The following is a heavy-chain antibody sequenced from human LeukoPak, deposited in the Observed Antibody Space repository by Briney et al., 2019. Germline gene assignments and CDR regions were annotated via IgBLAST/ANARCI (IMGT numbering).Heavy chain of an antibody. CDR1: GYSISSGYN. D-gene: IGHD5-24*01. Sequence: SETLSLTCAVSGYSISSGYNWGWIRQPPGKGLEWIGSVYFGGTTYYNPSLRSRVTMSLDTSKNQVSLTLNSVTAADTAVYYCARDNRRDGYKIFDYWGQGTLVTVSS. J-gene: IGHJ4*02. V-gene: IGHV4-38-2*01. CDR2: VYFGGTT. CDR3: ARDNRRDGYKIFDY.